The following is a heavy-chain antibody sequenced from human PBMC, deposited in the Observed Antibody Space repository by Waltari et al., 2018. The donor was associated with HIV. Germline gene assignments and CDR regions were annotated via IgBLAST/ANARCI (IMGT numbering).Heavy chain of an antibody. CDR3: AKDNAPGSIDY. D-gene: IGHD1-1*01. J-gene: IGHJ4*02. Sequence: EVQLVESGGGLIQPGRSLRISCAASGFTLNNNVMHWVRQIPGKGLEWVSGITGNSGRVDYADSVKGRFTVSRENAKNSLYLQMDSLKTEDTALYYCAKDNAPGSIDYWGQGTLVTVSS. CDR2: ITGNSGRV. CDR1: GFTLNNNV. V-gene: IGHV3-9*01.